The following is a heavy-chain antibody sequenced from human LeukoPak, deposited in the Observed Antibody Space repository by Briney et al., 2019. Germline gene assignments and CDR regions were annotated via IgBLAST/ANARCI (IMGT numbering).Heavy chain of an antibody. CDR3: ARDIPGYCSSTSCYTPMDV. CDR2: INWNGGST. Sequence: GGSLRLSCAASGFTFDDYGMSWVRQAPGKGLEWVSGINWNGGSTGYADSVKGRFTISRDNAKNSLYLQVNSLRAEDTALYYCARDIPGYCSSTSCYTPMDVWGKGTTVTVSS. J-gene: IGHJ6*03. D-gene: IGHD2-2*02. CDR1: GFTFDDYG. V-gene: IGHV3-20*04.